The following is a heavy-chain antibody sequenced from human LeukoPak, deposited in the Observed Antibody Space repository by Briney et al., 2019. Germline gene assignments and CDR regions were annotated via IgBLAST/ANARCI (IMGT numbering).Heavy chain of an antibody. D-gene: IGHD4-17*01. CDR1: GFTFSSYW. V-gene: IGHV3-74*01. CDR2: IRSDGSST. Sequence: GGSLRLSCAASGFTFSSYWMQWVRQAPGKGLVWVSRIRSDGSSTSYADSVKGRFTISRDNAKNTLYLQMNSLIAEDTAVYCCAINGGDNYGDLEYWGQGTLVTVSS. J-gene: IGHJ4*02. CDR3: AINGGDNYGDLEY.